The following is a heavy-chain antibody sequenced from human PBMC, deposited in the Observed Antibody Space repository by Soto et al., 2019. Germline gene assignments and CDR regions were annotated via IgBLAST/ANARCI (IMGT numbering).Heavy chain of an antibody. J-gene: IGHJ4*02. Sequence: GGSLRLSCAASGFPFHNYGMSWVRQAPGKGLEWVALISFDGTTHLYADSVKGRFTISRDNSKNTLFLQINGLRVEDTAVYFFAKDSTYSNNTFPRAYFDSWGQEPPVTVPS. CDR1: GFPFHNYG. CDR3: AKDSTYSNNTFPRAYFDS. V-gene: IGHV3-30*18. CDR2: ISFDGTTH. D-gene: IGHD2-21*01.